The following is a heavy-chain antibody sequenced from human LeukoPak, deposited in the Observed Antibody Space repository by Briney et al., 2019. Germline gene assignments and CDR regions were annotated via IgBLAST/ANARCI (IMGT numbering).Heavy chain of an antibody. CDR3: ARGRLTYSDAFDI. Sequence: SQTLSLTCTVSGGSISSGGYYWSWIRQHPGKGLEWIGYIYYSGSTYYNPSLKSRVTISVDTSKNQFSLKLSSVTAADTAVYYCARGRLTYSDAFDIWGQGTMVTVSS. V-gene: IGHV4-31*03. CDR1: GGSISSGGYY. D-gene: IGHD2-15*01. J-gene: IGHJ3*02. CDR2: IYYSGST.